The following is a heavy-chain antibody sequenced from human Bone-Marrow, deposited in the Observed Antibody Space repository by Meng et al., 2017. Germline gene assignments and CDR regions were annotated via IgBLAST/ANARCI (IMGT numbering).Heavy chain of an antibody. D-gene: IGHD3-10*01. CDR1: GFTFSSYS. Sequence: GESLKISCAASGFTFSSYSMNWVRQAPGKGLEWVSSISSSSSYIYYADSVKGRFTISRDNAKNSLYLQMNSLRAEDTAVYYCAREIGWFGELLMDYWGQGTLVTGAS. CDR3: AREIGWFGELLMDY. V-gene: IGHV3-21*01. J-gene: IGHJ4*02. CDR2: ISSSSSYI.